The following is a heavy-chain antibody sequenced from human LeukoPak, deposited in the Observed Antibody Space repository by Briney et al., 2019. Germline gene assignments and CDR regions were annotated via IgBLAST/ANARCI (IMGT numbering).Heavy chain of an antibody. V-gene: IGHV4-59*01. CDR1: GGSISSYY. Sequence: SETLSLTCTVSGGSISSYYWNWIRQPPGKGLEWIGYIYYSGSTNYNPSLKSRVTISVDTSKNQFSLKLSSVTAADTAVYYCASSGLGISAFDIWGQGTMVTVSS. J-gene: IGHJ3*02. D-gene: IGHD7-27*01. CDR3: ASSGLGISAFDI. CDR2: IYYSGST.